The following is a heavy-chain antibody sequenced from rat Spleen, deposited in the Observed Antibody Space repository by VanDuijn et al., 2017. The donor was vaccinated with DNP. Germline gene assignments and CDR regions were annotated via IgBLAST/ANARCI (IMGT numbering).Heavy chain of an antibody. CDR3: ARRGNYYTSHYFDY. CDR1: GFTFSNYD. CDR2: IGSPAYAP. Sequence: EVQLVESGGGLVQPGRSMKLSCAASGFTFSNYDMAWVRQAPAKGLEWVAYIGSPAYAPYYTDSVKGRFTVSRDNAIGALYLQMDTLTSADTATYRCARRGNYYTSHYFDYWGQGVMVTVSS. D-gene: IGHD1-6*01. J-gene: IGHJ2*01. V-gene: IGHV5-25*01.